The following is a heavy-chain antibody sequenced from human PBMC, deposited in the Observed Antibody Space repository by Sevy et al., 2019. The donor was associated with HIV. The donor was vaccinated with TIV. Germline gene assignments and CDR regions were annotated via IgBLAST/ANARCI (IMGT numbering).Heavy chain of an antibody. D-gene: IGHD4-17*01. CDR3: AREMTTVTYFDY. Sequence: GASLRLSCAASGFTFSSYAMHWVRQAPGKGLEWVAVISYDGSNKYYADSVKGRFTISRDNSKNTLYLQMNSLRAEDTAVYYCAREMTTVTYFDYWGQGTLVTVSS. V-gene: IGHV3-30-3*01. CDR2: ISYDGSNK. J-gene: IGHJ4*02. CDR1: GFTFSSYA.